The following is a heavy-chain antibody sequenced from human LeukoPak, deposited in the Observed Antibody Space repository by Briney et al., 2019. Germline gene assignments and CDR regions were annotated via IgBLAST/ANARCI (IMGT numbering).Heavy chain of an antibody. D-gene: IGHD3-22*01. Sequence: SETLSLTCTVSGGSISSSSYYWGWIHQPPGKGLEWIGSIYYSGSTYDNPSLKSGFTIAVYSSKNQFSLKLSSVTAADTAVYYCARHIPYYYDSSGYYYVSPYYFDSWGHGTLVTVSS. CDR2: IYYSGST. CDR3: ARHIPYYYDSSGYYYVSPYYFDS. J-gene: IGHJ4*01. V-gene: IGHV4-39*01. CDR1: GGSISSSSYY.